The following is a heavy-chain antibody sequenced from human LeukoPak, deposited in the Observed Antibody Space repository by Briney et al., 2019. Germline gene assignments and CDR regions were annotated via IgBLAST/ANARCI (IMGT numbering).Heavy chain of an antibody. J-gene: IGHJ3*02. CDR1: GFTFSSHA. V-gene: IGHV3-23*01. CDR2: ISQNGRTT. CDR3: AKGKAFDI. Sequence: GGSLRLSCAASGFTFSSHAMSWVRQAPGRGLEWVSSISQNGRTTYYPDSVRGRLTISRDNSKNTLYLQMNSLRAEDTAVYYCAKGKAFDIWGQGTMVTVSS.